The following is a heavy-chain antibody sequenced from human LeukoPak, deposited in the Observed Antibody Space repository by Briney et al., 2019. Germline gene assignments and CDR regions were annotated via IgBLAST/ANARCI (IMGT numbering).Heavy chain of an antibody. CDR3: AKVPHSWGLFDS. D-gene: IGHD3-16*01. V-gene: IGHV3-30-3*01. J-gene: IGHJ4*02. CDR2: ISYDGNSE. Sequence: GGSLRLSCTASGFTFDSFTMHWVRQAPGRGLEWVAVISYDGNSEYYAESVKGRCTISRDRSRNTLYLQMNNLRVEDTAVYYCAKVPHSWGLFDSWGQGTLVTVSS. CDR1: GFTFDSFT.